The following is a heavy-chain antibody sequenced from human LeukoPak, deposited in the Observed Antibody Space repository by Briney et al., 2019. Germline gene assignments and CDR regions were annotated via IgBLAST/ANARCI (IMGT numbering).Heavy chain of an antibody. D-gene: IGHD4-17*01. Sequence: ASVRVSCKTSGYTFSGHFIYWVRQAPGQGLEWMGWISAYNGNTNYAQKLQGRVTMTTDTSTSIAYMELRSLRSDDTAVYYCARWSHDYGDYKGGDYWGQGTLVTVSS. CDR3: ARWSHDYGDYKGGDY. CDR1: GYTFSGHF. V-gene: IGHV1-18*04. CDR2: ISAYNGNT. J-gene: IGHJ4*02.